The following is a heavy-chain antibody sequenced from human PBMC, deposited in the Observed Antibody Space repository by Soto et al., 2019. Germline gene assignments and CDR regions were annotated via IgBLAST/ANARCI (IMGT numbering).Heavy chain of an antibody. CDR2: IYYSGST. D-gene: IGHD6-13*01. J-gene: IGHJ6*02. CDR1: GGSISSYY. CDR3: ARSGGMQQQLVQRGYYYYYYGMDV. V-gene: IGHV4-59*01. Sequence: PSETLSLTCTVSGGSISSYYWSWIRQPPGKGLEWIGYIYYSGSTNYNPSLKSRVTISVDTSKNQFSLKLSSVTAADTAVYYCARSGGMQQQLVQRGYYYYYYGMDVWGQGTTVTVSS.